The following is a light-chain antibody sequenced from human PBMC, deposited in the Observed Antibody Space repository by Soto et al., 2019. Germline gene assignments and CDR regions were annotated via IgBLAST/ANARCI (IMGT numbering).Light chain of an antibody. Sequence: QSALTQPASVSGSPGQSITISCTGTSSNVGGFNFVSWYQQHPGKAPRLMIFDVNNRPSGVSTRFSGSKSGNTASLTISGLQAEDEADYYCCSYSGSNTILVFGGGTKLTVL. CDR3: CSYSGSNTILV. J-gene: IGLJ2*01. CDR1: SSNVGGFNF. V-gene: IGLV2-14*03. CDR2: DVN.